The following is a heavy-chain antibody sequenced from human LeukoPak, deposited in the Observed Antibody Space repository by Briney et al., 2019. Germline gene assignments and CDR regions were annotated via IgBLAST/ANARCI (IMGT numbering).Heavy chain of an antibody. J-gene: IGHJ1*01. CDR2: ISRNSGSI. CDR3: AKDRAAGTFTSFQH. D-gene: IGHD6-13*01. V-gene: IGHV3-9*01. Sequence: PGGSLRLSCAASGFTFDDYAMHWVRQAPGKGPEWVSGISRNSGSIGYADSVKGRFTISRDNAKNSLYLQMNSLRAEDTALYYCAKDRAAGTFTSFQHWGQGTLVTVSS. CDR1: GFTFDDYA.